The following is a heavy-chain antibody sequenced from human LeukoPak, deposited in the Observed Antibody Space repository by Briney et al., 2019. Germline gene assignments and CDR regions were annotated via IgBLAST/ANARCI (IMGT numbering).Heavy chain of an antibody. V-gene: IGHV4-34*01. D-gene: IGHD6-13*01. CDR3: ARDGTPIGVAAAVGDYYYMDV. Sequence: SETLSLACAVYGGSFSGYYWSWIRQPPGKGLEWIGEINHSGSTNYNPSLKSRVTISVDTSKNQFSLKLSSVTAADTAVYYCARDGTPIGVAAAVGDYYYMDVWGKGTTVTVSS. CDR2: INHSGST. J-gene: IGHJ6*03. CDR1: GGSFSGYY.